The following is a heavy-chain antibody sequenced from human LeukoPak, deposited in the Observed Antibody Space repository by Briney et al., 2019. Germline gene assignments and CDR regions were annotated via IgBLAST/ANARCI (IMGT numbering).Heavy chain of an antibody. CDR1: GYTFTGHY. CDR2: INPNSGGA. Sequence: ASVKVSCKASGYTFTGHYMHWVRQAPGQGLEWMGQINPNSGGANYAQKFQGRVTMTRDTSISTVYMDLRRLTSDDTAVYYCARNRHLVVGYYYMDVWGKGTTVTVSS. CDR3: ARNRHLVVGYYYMDV. J-gene: IGHJ6*03. V-gene: IGHV1-2*06. D-gene: IGHD2-2*01.